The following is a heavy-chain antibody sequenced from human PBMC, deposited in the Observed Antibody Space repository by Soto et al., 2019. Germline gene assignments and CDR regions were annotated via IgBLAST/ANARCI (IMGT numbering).Heavy chain of an antibody. D-gene: IGHD2-2*01. Sequence: SVKLSCQSSGGTFSSYAISWVRQAPGQGLEWMGGIIPIFGTANYAQKFQGRFTITADKSTSTAYMELSSLRSEDTDVYYYEYPLLKFGDYFYGMDVWGQGTRVTVSS. V-gene: IGHV1-69*06. J-gene: IGHJ6*02. CDR3: EYPLLKFGDYFYGMDV. CDR1: GGTFSSYA. CDR2: IIPIFGTA.